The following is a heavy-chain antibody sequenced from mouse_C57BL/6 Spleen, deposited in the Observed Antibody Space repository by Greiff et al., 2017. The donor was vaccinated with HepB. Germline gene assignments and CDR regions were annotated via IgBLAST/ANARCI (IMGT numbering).Heavy chain of an antibody. CDR2: IWSGGST. Sequence: VQVVESGPGLVQPSQSLSITCTVSGFSFTSYGVHWVRQPPGKGLEWLGVIWSGGSTDYNAAFISRLSISKDNSKSQFFFKMNSLQADDTAIYYCAKKVGGYYAMDYWGQGTSVTVSS. CDR1: GFSFTSYG. CDR3: AKKVGGYYAMDY. J-gene: IGHJ4*01. V-gene: IGHV2-4*01. D-gene: IGHD1-1*02.